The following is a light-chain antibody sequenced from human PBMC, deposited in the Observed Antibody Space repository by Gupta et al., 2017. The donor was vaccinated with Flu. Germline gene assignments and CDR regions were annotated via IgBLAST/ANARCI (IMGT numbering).Light chain of an antibody. V-gene: IGKV3-11*01. CDR1: QSVSSF. CDR3: QQRSDWLT. CDR2: DVS. J-gene: IGKJ4*01. Sequence: EIVLTQSPATLSLSPGDRATLSCRASQSVSSFLAWYQQKPGQAPRLLIYDVSKRATGIPDRFSGSGSGXDFTLTXSRREPEDFAVYFWQQRSDWLTFGXGTKVEIK.